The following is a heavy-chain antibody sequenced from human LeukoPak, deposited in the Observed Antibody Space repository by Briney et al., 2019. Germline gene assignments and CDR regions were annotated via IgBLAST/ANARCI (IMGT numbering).Heavy chain of an antibody. CDR1: GYTFTSYA. J-gene: IGHJ3*02. CDR2: INTNTGNP. Sequence: ASVKVSCKASGYTFTSYAMNWVRQAPGQGLEWMGWINTNTGNPTYAQGFTGRFVFSLDTSVSTAYLQISSLKAEDTAVYYCARDLLPISSGWLDAFDIWGQGTMVTVSS. D-gene: IGHD6-19*01. CDR3: ARDLLPISSGWLDAFDI. V-gene: IGHV7-4-1*02.